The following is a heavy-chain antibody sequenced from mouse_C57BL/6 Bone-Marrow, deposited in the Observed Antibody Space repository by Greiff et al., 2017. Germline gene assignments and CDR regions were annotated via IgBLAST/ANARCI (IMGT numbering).Heavy chain of an antibody. CDR3: ARDGYYARDY. V-gene: IGHV1-59*01. J-gene: IGHJ4*01. CDR2: IDPSDSYT. Sequence: QVQLQQSGAELVRPGTSVKLSCKASGYTFTSYWMHWVKQRPGQGLEWIGVIDPSDSYTNYNQKFKGKATLTVHTSSSTAYMQLSSLTTEDSAVYYCARDGYYARDYWGQGTSVTVSS. D-gene: IGHD1-2*01. CDR1: GYTFTSYW.